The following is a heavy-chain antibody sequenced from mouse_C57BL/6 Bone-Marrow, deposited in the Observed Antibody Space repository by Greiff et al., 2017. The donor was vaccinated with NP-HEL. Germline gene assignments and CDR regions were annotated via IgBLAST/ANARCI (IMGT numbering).Heavy chain of an antibody. V-gene: IGHV3-6*01. J-gene: IGHJ3*01. Sequence: ESGPGLVKPSQSLSLTCSVTGYSITSGYYWNWIRQFPGNKLEWMGYISYDGSNNYNPSLKNRIFITRDTSKNQFFLKLNSVTTEDTATYYCARDYDGYPAWFAYWGQGTLVTVSA. CDR1: GYSITSGYY. D-gene: IGHD2-3*01. CDR2: ISYDGSN. CDR3: ARDYDGYPAWFAY.